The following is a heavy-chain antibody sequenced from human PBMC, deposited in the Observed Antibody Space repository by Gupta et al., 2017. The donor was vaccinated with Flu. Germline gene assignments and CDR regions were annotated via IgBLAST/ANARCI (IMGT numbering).Heavy chain of an antibody. CDR2: ISHDGSAK. CDR3: AKDWRWNYNNYGMNV. CDR1: GFRFSTYG. D-gene: IGHD5-24*01. J-gene: IGHJ6*02. Sequence: QEQVVESGGDVVQPGRSLRLSCAASGFRFSTYGIPGVRQAQGKGLEWVAAISHDGSAKTYADSVQGRFTISRDNSRNTLYLQMSSLRIDDTAVYYCAKDWRWNYNNYGMNVWGPGTTVTVSS. V-gene: IGHV3-30*18.